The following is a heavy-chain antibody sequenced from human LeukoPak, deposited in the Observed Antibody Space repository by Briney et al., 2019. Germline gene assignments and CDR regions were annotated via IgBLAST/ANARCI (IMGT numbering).Heavy chain of an antibody. CDR1: GASVGTTSYY. Sequence: SETLSLTCTVSGASVGTTSYYWGWIRQPPGRGLEWIGSFYYTTPTYYNPSLKSPVSISVDRSKNQFSLKLTSVTAADTAVYYCARGADYGGNPPFYFDYWGQGTLVTVSS. D-gene: IGHD4-23*01. CDR2: FYYTTPT. J-gene: IGHJ4*02. CDR3: ARGADYGGNPPFYFDY. V-gene: IGHV4-39*07.